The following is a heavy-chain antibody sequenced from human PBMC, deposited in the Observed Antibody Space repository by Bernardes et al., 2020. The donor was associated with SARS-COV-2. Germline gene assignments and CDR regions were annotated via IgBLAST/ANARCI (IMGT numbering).Heavy chain of an antibody. CDR3: AKGLAYNWNYVYFDY. CDR2: ISYDGSNK. D-gene: IGHD1-7*01. J-gene: IGHJ4*02. V-gene: IGHV3-30*18. CDR1: GFTFSSYG. Sequence: GGSLRLSCAASGFTFSSYGMHWVRQAPGKGLEWVAVISYDGSNKYYADSVKGRFTISRDNSKNTLYLQMNSLRAEDTAVYYCAKGLAYNWNYVYFDYWGQGTLVTGSS.